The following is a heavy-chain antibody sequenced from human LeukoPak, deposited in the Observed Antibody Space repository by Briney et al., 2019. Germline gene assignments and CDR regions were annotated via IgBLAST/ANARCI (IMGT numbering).Heavy chain of an antibody. CDR1: GYTFTSYY. Sequence: EASVTVSCTASGYTFTSYYMHWVRQATGQGLEWVGIINPSGGSTSYAQKFQGRVTMTRDTSTSTVYMELSSLRSEDTAVYYCARDRGSSCDYWGQGTLVTVSS. V-gene: IGHV1-46*01. D-gene: IGHD6-13*01. J-gene: IGHJ4*02. CDR3: ARDRGSSCDY. CDR2: INPSGGST.